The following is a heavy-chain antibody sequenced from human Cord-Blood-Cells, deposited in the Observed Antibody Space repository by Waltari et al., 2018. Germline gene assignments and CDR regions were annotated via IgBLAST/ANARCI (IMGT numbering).Heavy chain of an antibody. J-gene: IGHJ4*02. CDR3: ARRDGSGSYYYFDY. CDR1: GCTFSSYA. V-gene: IGHV1-69*01. D-gene: IGHD3-10*01. CDR2: SIPIFGTA. Sequence: QVQLVQSGAEVKKPGSAAKVSCKASGCTFSSYAISWERQAPGQGLEWMGGSIPIFGTANYAQKFQGRVTITADESTSTAYMELSSLRSEDTAVYYCARRDGSGSYYYFDYWGQGTLVTVSS.